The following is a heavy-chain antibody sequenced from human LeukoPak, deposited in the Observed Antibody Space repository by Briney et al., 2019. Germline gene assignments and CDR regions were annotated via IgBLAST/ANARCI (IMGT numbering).Heavy chain of an antibody. CDR3: ASGGLTIDRPYYYYGMDV. J-gene: IGHJ6*02. CDR1: GYTFTRYY. V-gene: IGHV1-46*01. Sequence: ASVKVSCKASGYTFTRYYMHWVRQAPGQGLEWMGIITPSGGSTTYAQKFQGRVTMTRDTSTSTVYMEVSSLRSEDTAVYYCASGGLTIDRPYYYYGMDVWGQGTTVTVSS. D-gene: IGHD3-16*01. CDR2: ITPSGGST.